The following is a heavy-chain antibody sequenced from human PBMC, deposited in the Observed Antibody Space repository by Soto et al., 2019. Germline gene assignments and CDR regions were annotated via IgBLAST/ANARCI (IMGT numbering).Heavy chain of an antibody. J-gene: IGHJ6*02. CDR3: ARGGYYGGSGSRNYYYYGMNV. D-gene: IGHD3-22*01. Sequence: QAQLMQSGAEVKRPGASVKVSCRSSGYTFSSYGISWVRQAPGQGLEWLGWISPYVGNRNCAQTLKGRVYMTTDTYTNSGYKELRSLRVDDTAQYYGARGGYYGGSGSRNYYYYGMNVWGQGTTVTVSS. CDR2: ISPYVGNR. V-gene: IGHV1-18*04. CDR1: GYTFSSYG.